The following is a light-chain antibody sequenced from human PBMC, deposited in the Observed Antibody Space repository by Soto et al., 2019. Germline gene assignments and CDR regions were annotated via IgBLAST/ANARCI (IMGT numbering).Light chain of an antibody. CDR1: SSDVGAYNY. CDR3: SSYAGNNNFVV. CDR2: EVS. V-gene: IGLV2-8*01. J-gene: IGLJ2*01. Sequence: QSVLTQPPSASGSPGQSVTISCTGTSSDVGAYNYVSWYQQHPGKAPKLMIHEVSKRPSGVPDRFSGSKSGNTASLTVSGLQAEDEADYYCSSYAGNNNFVVFGGGTQLTVL.